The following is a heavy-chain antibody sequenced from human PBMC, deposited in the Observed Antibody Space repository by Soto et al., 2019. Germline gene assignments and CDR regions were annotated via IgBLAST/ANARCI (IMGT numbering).Heavy chain of an antibody. CDR3: ARDHLEWLLPFDY. V-gene: IGHV3-21*01. D-gene: IGHD3-3*01. J-gene: IGHJ4*02. Sequence: EVQLVESGGGLVKPGGSLRLSCAASGFTFSSYSMNWVLQAPGKGLEWVSSISSSSSYIYYADSVKGRFTISRDNAKNSLYLQMNSLRAEDTAVYYCARDHLEWLLPFDYWGQGTLVTVSS. CDR1: GFTFSSYS. CDR2: ISSSSSYI.